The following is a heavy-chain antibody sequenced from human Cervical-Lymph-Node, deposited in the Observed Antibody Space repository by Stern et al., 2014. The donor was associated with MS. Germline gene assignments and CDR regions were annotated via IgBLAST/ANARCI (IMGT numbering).Heavy chain of an antibody. V-gene: IGHV4-39*01. J-gene: IGHJ4*02. Sequence: VQLVESGPGLVKPSETLSLTCTVAGGSISSSSYYWGWIRQPPGKGLEWMATVYYNGRTYYNPSLKSRATIPPETSKNHFPLKLTSVTAADTAVYYCARQDVAFDYWGQGSLVTVSS. CDR2: VYYNGRT. D-gene: IGHD2-15*01. CDR3: ARQDVAFDY. CDR1: GGSISSSSYY.